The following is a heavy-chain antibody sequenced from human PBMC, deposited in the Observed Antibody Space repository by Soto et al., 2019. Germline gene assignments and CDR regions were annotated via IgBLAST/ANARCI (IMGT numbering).Heavy chain of an antibody. CDR1: GFTFSNAW. CDR3: TTDPQTYYDISGYFAFDI. V-gene: IGHV3-15*01. D-gene: IGHD3-22*01. CDR2: IKSKTDGGTT. J-gene: IGHJ3*02. Sequence: GGSLRLSCAASGFTFSNAWMSWVRQAPGKGLEWVGRIKSKTDGGTTDYAAPVKGRFTISRDDSKNTLYLQMNSLKTEDTAVYYCTTDPQTYYDISGYFAFDIWGQGTMVTVSS.